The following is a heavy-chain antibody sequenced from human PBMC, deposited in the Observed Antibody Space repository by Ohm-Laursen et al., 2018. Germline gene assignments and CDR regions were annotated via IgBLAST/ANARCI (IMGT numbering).Heavy chain of an antibody. J-gene: IGHJ4*02. D-gene: IGHD4-17*01. Sequence: SLRLSCTASEFTFSSYAMSWVRQAPGKGLEWVSAISGSGGSTYYADSVKGRFSISRDNSKNTLFLQINNLRVEDTAVYFCAKDASTATAFYYDHWGQGTLVTVSS. CDR1: EFTFSSYA. CDR2: ISGSGGST. V-gene: IGHV3-23*01. CDR3: AKDASTATAFYYDH.